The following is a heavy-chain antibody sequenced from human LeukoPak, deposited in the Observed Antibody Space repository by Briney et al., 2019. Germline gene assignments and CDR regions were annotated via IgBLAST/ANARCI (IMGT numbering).Heavy chain of an antibody. Sequence: GGSLILSCAASGFTFSSYVMNWVRQAPGKGLEWVSTITGSGDTTYYADSVKGRFTISRDNSKNTLYLQMNTLRAEDTAVYYCATGGKYSSSSLLGYWGQGTLVTVSS. V-gene: IGHV3-23*01. CDR2: ITGSGDTT. D-gene: IGHD6-6*01. CDR1: GFTFSSYV. J-gene: IGHJ4*02. CDR3: ATGGKYSSSSLLGY.